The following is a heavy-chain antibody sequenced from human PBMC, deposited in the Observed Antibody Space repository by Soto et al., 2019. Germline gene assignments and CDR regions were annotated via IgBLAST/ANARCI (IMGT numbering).Heavy chain of an antibody. V-gene: IGHV4-39*01. CDR1: GGSISTRNNY. Sequence: SETLSLTCTVSGGSISTRNNYWVLIRQPPGKGLEWIGTINYSGNTYYNPSLKSRVTISVDTSNNQFSLNLSSVTAADTAVYYCASRTLGTMEDYWGQGTLVTVSS. D-gene: IGHD1-1*01. J-gene: IGHJ4*02. CDR2: INYSGNT. CDR3: ASRTLGTMEDY.